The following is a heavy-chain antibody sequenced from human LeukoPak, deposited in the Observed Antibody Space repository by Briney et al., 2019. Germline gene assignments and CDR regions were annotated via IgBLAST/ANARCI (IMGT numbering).Heavy chain of an antibody. V-gene: IGHV3-7*05. CDR1: GFTFSSCW. J-gene: IGHJ6*02. D-gene: IGHD6-19*01. Sequence: GGSLRLSCAASGFTFSSCWMSWVRQAPGKGPEWVANIKQDGGEKYYVDSVKGRFTISRDKAKNSLYLQMNSLRAEDTAVYYCARSSKAESTRYSSGWYSGPPYYYGMDVWGQGTTVTVSS. CDR2: IKQDGGEK. CDR3: ARSSKAESTRYSSGWYSGPPYYYGMDV.